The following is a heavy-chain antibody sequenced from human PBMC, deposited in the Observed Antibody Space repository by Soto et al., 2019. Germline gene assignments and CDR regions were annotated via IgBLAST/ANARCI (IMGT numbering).Heavy chain of an antibody. CDR2: IKQDGSEK. CDR1: GFTFSSYW. D-gene: IGHD1-1*01. Sequence: VGSLRLSCAASGFTFSSYWMSWVRQAPGKGLEWVANIKQDGSEKYYVDSVKGRFTISRENAKNSLYLQMNSLRAEDMAVYYCARVMGVEYFDYWGQGTLVTVSS. V-gene: IGHV3-7*01. CDR3: ARVMGVEYFDY. J-gene: IGHJ4*02.